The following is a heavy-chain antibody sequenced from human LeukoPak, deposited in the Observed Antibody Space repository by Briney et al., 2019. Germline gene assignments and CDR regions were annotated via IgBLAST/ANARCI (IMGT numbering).Heavy chain of an antibody. D-gene: IGHD5-12*01. V-gene: IGHV3-74*01. J-gene: IGHJ4*02. Sequence: PGGSLRLSCAASGFTFSSYWMHWVRQAPGKGLLWVSRINSDGSYPSYADSVKGRFTISRDNAKNTLYLQMSSLRAEDTAVYYCARVNRYSGYDYEGGFDYWGQGTLVTVSS. CDR2: INSDGSYP. CDR1: GFTFSSYW. CDR3: ARVNRYSGYDYEGGFDY.